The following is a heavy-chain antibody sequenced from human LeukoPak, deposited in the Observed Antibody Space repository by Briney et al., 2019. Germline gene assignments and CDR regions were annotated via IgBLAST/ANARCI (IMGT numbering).Heavy chain of an antibody. CDR1: GFTFSSYG. CDR2: IRYDGSNK. CDR3: AKELDDILTGSPYFDY. D-gene: IGHD3-9*01. Sequence: GGSLRLSCAASGFTFSSYGMHWVCQAPGKGLEWVAFIRYDGSNKYYADSVKGRFTISRDNSKNTLYLQMNSLRAEDTAVYYCAKELDDILTGSPYFDYWGQGTLVTVSS. J-gene: IGHJ4*02. V-gene: IGHV3-30*02.